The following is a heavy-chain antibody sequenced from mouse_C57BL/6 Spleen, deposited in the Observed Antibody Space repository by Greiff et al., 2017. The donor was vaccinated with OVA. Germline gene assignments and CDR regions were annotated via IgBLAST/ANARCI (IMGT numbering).Heavy chain of an antibody. D-gene: IGHD1-1*01. V-gene: IGHV1-81*01. J-gene: IGHJ1*03. CDR3: AREDFYYGSSYVDWYFDV. CDR2: IYPRSGNT. Sequence: VQLVESGAELARPGASVKLSCKASGYTFTSYGISWVKQRTGQGLEWIGEIYPRSGNTYYNEKFKGKATLTADKSSSTAYMELRSLTSEDSAVYFCAREDFYYGSSYVDWYFDVGGTGTTVTVSS. CDR1: GYTFTSYG.